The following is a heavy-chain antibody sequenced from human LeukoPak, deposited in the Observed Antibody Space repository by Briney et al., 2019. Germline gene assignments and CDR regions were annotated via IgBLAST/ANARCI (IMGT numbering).Heavy chain of an antibody. CDR3: AGGLPTDY. CDR2: K. CDR1: GFTFSSYA. J-gene: IGHJ4*03. Sequence: PGGSLRLSCAASGFTFSSYAMHWVRQAPGKGLEWVAVKYYADSVKGRFTISRDNSKNTLYLQMNSLRAEDTAVYYCAGGLPTDYWGQGTTVTVSS. V-gene: IGHV3-30*04.